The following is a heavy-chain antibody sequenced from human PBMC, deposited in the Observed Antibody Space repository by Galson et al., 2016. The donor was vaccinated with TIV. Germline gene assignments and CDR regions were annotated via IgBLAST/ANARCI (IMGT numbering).Heavy chain of an antibody. V-gene: IGHV3-7*01. J-gene: IGHJ4*02. CDR2: IKQDGSDK. D-gene: IGHD4-17*01. CDR1: FSFSTFW. CDR3: VRDWDDYGHHSAFDS. Sequence: FSFSTFWMSWVRQAPGKGLEWVANIKQDGSDKNYVDSVKGRFTISRDHTKNSVFLQMSSLRAEDTAVYYCVRDWDDYGHHSAFDSWGQGTQVTVSS.